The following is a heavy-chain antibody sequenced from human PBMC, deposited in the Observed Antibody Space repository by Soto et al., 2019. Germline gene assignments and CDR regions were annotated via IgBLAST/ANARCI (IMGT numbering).Heavy chain of an antibody. V-gene: IGHV4-34*01. CDR2: INHSGST. CDR1: GGSFSNYY. J-gene: IGHJ4*02. Sequence: SETLSLTCAVDGGSFSNYYWSWIRQPPGRGLEWIGEINHSGSTDYNPSLKSRLTISVDTSKNQFSLYLSSVTAADTAAYYCARGGGSGWYIDYWAQGTLVTVSS. CDR3: ARGGGSGWYIDY. D-gene: IGHD6-19*01.